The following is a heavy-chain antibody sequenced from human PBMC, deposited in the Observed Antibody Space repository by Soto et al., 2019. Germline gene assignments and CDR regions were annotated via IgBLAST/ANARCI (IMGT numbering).Heavy chain of an antibody. CDR3: ARSRNRDV. V-gene: IGHV4-34*01. J-gene: IGHJ6*02. Sequence: QVQVQQWGAGLLKFSETLSLTCAVNGGSFSGWHWNWIRQPPGKGLEWIGEASHTGGTNYNPSLESRVTLPEDRSKNQLSRKLTPVSAADTAVYYWARSRNRDVWGQGPRSSSP. CDR2: ASHTGGT. CDR1: GGSFSGWH.